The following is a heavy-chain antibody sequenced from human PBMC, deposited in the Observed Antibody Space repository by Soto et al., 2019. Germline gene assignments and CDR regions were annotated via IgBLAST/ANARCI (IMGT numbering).Heavy chain of an antibody. CDR2: ISWNSGSI. V-gene: IGHV3-9*01. D-gene: IGHD2-15*01. CDR1: GFTFDDYA. Sequence: EVQLVESGGGLVQPGRSLRLSCAASGFTFDDYAMHWVRQAPGKGLEWVSGISWNSGSIGYADSVKGRFTISRDNAKNSLYLQMNSLRAEDTALYYCAKDYGGNSFDYWGQGTLVTVSS. CDR3: AKDYGGNSFDY. J-gene: IGHJ4*02.